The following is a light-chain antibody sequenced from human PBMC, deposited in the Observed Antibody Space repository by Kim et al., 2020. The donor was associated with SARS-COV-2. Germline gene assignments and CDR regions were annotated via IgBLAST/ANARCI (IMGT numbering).Light chain of an antibody. V-gene: IGLV7-43*01. J-gene: IGLJ2*01. Sequence: PGGTVTLTCATSTGDVTSGNYPNWFQQKPGQAPGQLIYSTTNKHTWTPARFSGSHLGGKAALTLSGVQPEDEADYYCLFYYGGAWFFGGGTQLTVL. CDR3: LFYYGGAWF. CDR2: STT. CDR1: TGDVTSGNY.